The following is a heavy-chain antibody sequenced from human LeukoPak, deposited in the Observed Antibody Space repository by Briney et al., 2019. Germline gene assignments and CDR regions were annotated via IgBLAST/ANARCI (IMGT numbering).Heavy chain of an antibody. J-gene: IGHJ4*02. D-gene: IGHD3-3*01. CDR3: ASGPPFLKYFEY. Sequence: GSLRLSCSASGFTFSSNAMHWVRQAPGKGLECVSAISSNGGSTYYADSVKGRFTISRDDSNNALYLQMHSLRAEDTALYYCASGPPFLKYFEYWGQGTLVTVSS. V-gene: IGHV3-64*04. CDR2: ISSNGGST. CDR1: GFTFSSNA.